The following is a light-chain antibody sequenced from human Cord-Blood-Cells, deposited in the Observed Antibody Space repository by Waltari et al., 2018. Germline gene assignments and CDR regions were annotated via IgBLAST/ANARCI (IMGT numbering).Light chain of an antibody. CDR3: QQRSNWWT. V-gene: IGKV3-11*01. Sequence: IVLTHSPATLSLSPGERATLSCRASQSVSSYLAWYQQKPGQAPRLLIYDASNRATGIPARFSGSGSGTDFTLTISSLEPEDFAVYYCQQRSNWWTFGQGTKVEIK. CDR2: DAS. J-gene: IGKJ1*01. CDR1: QSVSSY.